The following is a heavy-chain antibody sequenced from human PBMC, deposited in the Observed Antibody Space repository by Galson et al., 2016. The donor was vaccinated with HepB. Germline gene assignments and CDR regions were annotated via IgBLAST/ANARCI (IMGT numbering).Heavy chain of an antibody. D-gene: IGHD6-19*01. Sequence: SLRLSCAVSGFTFSSYAMHWVRQAPGKGLEWVAVISYDGSNKYYADSVKGRFTISRDNSKNTLYLQINSLRAEDTAVYYCARDQNRHYSSGWGYYYYGLDVWGQGTTVTVSS. J-gene: IGHJ6*02. CDR3: ARDQNRHYSSGWGYYYYGLDV. V-gene: IGHV3-30*04. CDR1: GFTFSSYA. CDR2: ISYDGSNK.